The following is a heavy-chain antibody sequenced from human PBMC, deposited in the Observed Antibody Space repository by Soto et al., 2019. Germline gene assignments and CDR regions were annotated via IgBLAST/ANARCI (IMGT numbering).Heavy chain of an antibody. CDR3: ANDRRVGGNYGFYSDP. CDR2: SSATGAGT. D-gene: IGHD1-7*01. J-gene: IGHJ5*02. V-gene: IGHV3-23*01. Sequence: EVQLLESGGGLVQPGGSLRLSCAASGFTFSSYGMTWVRQAPGKGLEWVSFSSATGAGTYYADSVKGRFTISRDNSKNTQFLQITTVVADDTAVYCCANDRRVGGNYGFYSDPWGQGALVIVSS. CDR1: GFTFSSYG.